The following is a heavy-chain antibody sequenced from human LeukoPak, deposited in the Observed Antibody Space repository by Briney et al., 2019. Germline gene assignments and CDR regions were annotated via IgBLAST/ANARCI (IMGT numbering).Heavy chain of an antibody. D-gene: IGHD6-13*01. V-gene: IGHV4-61*02. Sequence: PSQTLSLTCTVSGGSISSGSYYWSWIRQPAGRGLEWIGRIYTSGSTNYNPSLKSRVTISVDTSKNQFSLKLSSVTAADTAVYYCARLGPNSSSWYYFDYWGQGTLVTVSS. CDR3: ARLGPNSSSWYYFDY. CDR2: IYTSGST. J-gene: IGHJ4*02. CDR1: GGSISSGSYY.